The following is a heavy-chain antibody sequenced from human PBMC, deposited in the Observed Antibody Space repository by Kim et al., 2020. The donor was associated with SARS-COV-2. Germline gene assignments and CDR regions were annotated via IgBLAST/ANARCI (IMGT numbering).Heavy chain of an antibody. CDR2: ISAYNGNT. CDR1: GYSFTSYG. Sequence: ASVKVSCKASGYSFTSYGISWVRQAPGQGLEWMGWISAYNGNTNYAQKLQGRVTITTDTSTSTAYMELRSLRSDDTAVYYCARDTSTAIWFGEFGLDYWGQGTLVTVSS. D-gene: IGHD3-10*01. J-gene: IGHJ4*02. V-gene: IGHV1-18*01. CDR3: ARDTSTAIWFGEFGLDY.